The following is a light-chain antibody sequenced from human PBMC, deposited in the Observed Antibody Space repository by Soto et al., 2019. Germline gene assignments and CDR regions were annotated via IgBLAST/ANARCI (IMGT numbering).Light chain of an antibody. CDR1: ISNIENNY. CDR3: GTWDNSLSAGV. Sequence: QSVLTQPPSVSAAPGQKVTISCSGSISNIENNYVSWYQQLPGTAPKLLIYDNNKRPSGIPDRFSGSKSGTSATLGITGLQTGDEAEYYCGTWDNSLSAGVFGGGTKVTVL. J-gene: IGLJ2*01. CDR2: DNN. V-gene: IGLV1-51*01.